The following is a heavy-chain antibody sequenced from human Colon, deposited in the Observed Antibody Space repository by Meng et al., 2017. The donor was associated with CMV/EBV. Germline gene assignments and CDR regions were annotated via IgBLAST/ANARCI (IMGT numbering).Heavy chain of an antibody. CDR1: GFTFNNYA. J-gene: IGHJ4*02. Sequence: GGSLRLSCVASGFTFNNYAMHWVRQAPGKGLEWVAVISYDESNRYYGDSVKGRFTISRDNSKNTVYLQMNSLRPDDTAVYYCAGDLRAVAVYFFDYWGQGALVTVSS. D-gene: IGHD6-19*01. CDR2: ISYDESNR. CDR3: AGDLRAVAVYFFDY. V-gene: IGHV3-30-3*01.